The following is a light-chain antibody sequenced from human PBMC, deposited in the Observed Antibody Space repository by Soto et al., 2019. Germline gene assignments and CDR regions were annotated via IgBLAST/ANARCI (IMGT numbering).Light chain of an antibody. CDR3: SSYAGSNNF. V-gene: IGLV2-8*01. CDR2: EVT. Sequence: QSALTQPPSASGSPGQSVTISCTGTSSDVGGYNYVSWYQQHPGKAPKLMIYEVTKRPSGVPDRFSGSKSGNTASLTVSGLQADDEADYYCSSYAGSNNFFGGGTKL. J-gene: IGLJ2*01. CDR1: SSDVGGYNY.